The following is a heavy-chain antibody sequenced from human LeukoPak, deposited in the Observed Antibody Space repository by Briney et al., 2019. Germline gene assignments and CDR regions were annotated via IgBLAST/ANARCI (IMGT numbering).Heavy chain of an antibody. CDR3: ASAGASTAEYFQH. CDR1: GGSISSGGYY. D-gene: IGHD1-26*01. CDR2: IYYSGST. J-gene: IGHJ1*01. Sequence: SETLSLTCTVSGGSISSGGYYWSWIRQHPGKGLEWIGYIYYSGSTYYNPSLKSRVTISVDTSKNQFSLKLSSVTAADTAVYYCASAGASTAEYFQHWGQGTLVTVSS. V-gene: IGHV4-31*03.